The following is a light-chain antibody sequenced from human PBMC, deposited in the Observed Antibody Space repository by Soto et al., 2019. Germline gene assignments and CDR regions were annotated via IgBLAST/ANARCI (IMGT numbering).Light chain of an antibody. V-gene: IGKV3-20*01. Sequence: IVLTQSPDTLSFSPGERATLSCRASQSVGTRLAWYQHKTGQAPSLLMSGASSRATGIPDRFSGSGSETHFTLTISRLEPEDFALYYCQHYQVGQPIAFGRGTRLEIK. J-gene: IGKJ5*01. CDR1: QSVGTRL. CDR3: QHYQVGQPIA. CDR2: GAS.